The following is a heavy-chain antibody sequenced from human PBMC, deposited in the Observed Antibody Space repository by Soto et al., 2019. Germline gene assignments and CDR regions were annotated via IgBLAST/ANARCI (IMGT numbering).Heavy chain of an antibody. CDR2: INPNSGGT. CDR1: GYTFTGYY. D-gene: IGHD6-13*01. CDR3: ARDWAAAGLYGMDV. J-gene: IGHJ6*02. Sequence: ASVKVSCKASGYTFTGYYMHWVRQAPGQGLEWMGWINPNSGGTNYAQKFQGWVTMTRDTSISTAYMELSRLRSDDTAVYYCARDWAAAGLYGMDVWGQGTTVTSP. V-gene: IGHV1-2*04.